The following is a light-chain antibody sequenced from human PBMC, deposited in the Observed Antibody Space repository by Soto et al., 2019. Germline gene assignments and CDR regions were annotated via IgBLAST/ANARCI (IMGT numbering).Light chain of an antibody. J-gene: IGLJ2*01. CDR2: EDN. V-gene: IGLV6-57*02. CDR1: SGSIASNY. CDR3: QSYDSSNHVV. Sequence: NFMLTQPHSVSESPGKTVTISCTGSSGSIASNYVQWYQQRPGSAPTTVIYEDNQRPSGVPDRFSGSIDSASNSASLTSSGLKNEDEDDYYCQSYDSSNHVVFGGGTKLTVL.